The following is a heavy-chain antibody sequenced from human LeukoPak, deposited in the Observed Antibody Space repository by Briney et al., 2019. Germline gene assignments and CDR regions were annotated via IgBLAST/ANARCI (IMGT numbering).Heavy chain of an antibody. J-gene: IGHJ4*02. CDR3: ARDLDYYDRIFDY. Sequence: GGSLRLSCAASGFTFSDYYMSWIRQAAGKGLEWVSYISSSGSTIYYAESVAGRFTISRDNAKNSLYLQMNSLRAEDTAVYYCARDLDYYDRIFDYWGQGTLVTVSS. CDR1: GFTFSDYY. CDR2: ISSSGSTI. D-gene: IGHD3-22*01. V-gene: IGHV3-11*01.